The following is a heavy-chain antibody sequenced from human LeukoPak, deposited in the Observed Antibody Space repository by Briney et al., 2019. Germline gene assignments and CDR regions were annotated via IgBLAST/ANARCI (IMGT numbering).Heavy chain of an antibody. V-gene: IGHV4-59*01. CDR1: GVSLSVYY. J-gene: IGHJ4*02. Sequence: SETLSLTCTVSGVSLSVYYWRWIRQPPGKGLEWIGYIYYSGSTNYNPSLKSRVTISVDTSKNQFSLKLSSVASADTAVYYCASRYCSGGSCFFDYWGQGTLVTVSS. D-gene: IGHD2-15*01. CDR2: IYYSGST. CDR3: ASRYCSGGSCFFDY.